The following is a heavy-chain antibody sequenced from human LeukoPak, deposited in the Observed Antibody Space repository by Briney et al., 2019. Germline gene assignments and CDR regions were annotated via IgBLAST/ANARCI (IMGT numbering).Heavy chain of an antibody. CDR2: INPNSGGT. V-gene: IGHV1-2*04. D-gene: IGHD3-22*01. CDR3: AGNLYYYDSSGTGAYYFDY. J-gene: IGHJ4*02. Sequence: ASVKVSCKASGYTFTGYYMHWVRQAPGQGLEWMGWINPNSGGTNYAQKFQGWVTMTTDTSTSTAYMELRSLRSDDTAVYYCAGNLYYYDSSGTGAYYFDYWGQGTLVTVSS. CDR1: GYTFTGYY.